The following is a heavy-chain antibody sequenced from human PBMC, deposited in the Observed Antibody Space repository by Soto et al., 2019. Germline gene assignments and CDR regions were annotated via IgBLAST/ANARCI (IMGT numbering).Heavy chain of an antibody. CDR2: IYYSGST. CDR3: ARDQRYYGSGSYYTYYYYGMDV. J-gene: IGHJ6*02. Sequence: SETLSLTCTVSGGSISSYYWSWIRQPPGRGLEWIGYIYYSGSTNYNPSLKSRVTISVDTSKNQFSLKLSSVTAADTAVYYCARDQRYYGSGSYYTYYYYGMDVWGQGTTVTISS. D-gene: IGHD3-10*01. CDR1: GGSISSYY. V-gene: IGHV4-59*01.